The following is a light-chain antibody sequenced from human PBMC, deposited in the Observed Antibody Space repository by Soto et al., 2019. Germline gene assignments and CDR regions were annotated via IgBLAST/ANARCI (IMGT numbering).Light chain of an antibody. J-gene: IGKJ4*01. Sequence: IQMTQSPSSLSASVGDRVTITCRASQGVRDDVGWYQQKPGKSPKLLIYSASTLQSGVPSRFRGSGYGTDFTLTISGLQPEDFTTYYCLQESNYPLTFGGRTKLEIK. CDR2: SAS. CDR3: LQESNYPLT. V-gene: IGKV1-6*01. CDR1: QGVRDD.